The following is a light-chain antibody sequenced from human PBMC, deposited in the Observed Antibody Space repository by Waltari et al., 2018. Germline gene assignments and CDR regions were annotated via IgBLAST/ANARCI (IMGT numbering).Light chain of an antibody. CDR3: MQTTHWPRT. Sequence: DAVMTQSQLSLPVSLGQPASISCKSSQSLVFSDGKTYLHWFHQRPGQSPRRLIYKVSNRGSGVPDIFSGSGSGTDFTLKSSRVEAEDVGVYYCMQTTHWPRTFGQGTKVEIK. CDR1: QSLVFSDGKTY. CDR2: KVS. V-gene: IGKV2-30*01. J-gene: IGKJ1*01.